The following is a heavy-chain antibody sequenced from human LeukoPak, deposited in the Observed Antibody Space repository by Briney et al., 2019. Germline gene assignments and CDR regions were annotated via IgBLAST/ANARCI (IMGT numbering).Heavy chain of an antibody. CDR2: VYYSGSI. J-gene: IGHJ5*01. CDR1: GGSITAGNHH. V-gene: IGHV4-39*01. D-gene: IGHD3-16*01. CDR3: ARLNPGYVTAPHDS. Sequence: SETLTLTCTVSGGSITAGNHHWGWIRQPPGKGLERIGSVYYSGSIFSDTSHKSRVTISGDTSKNQFSLSLSSVTAADTAVYYCARLNPGYVTAPHDSWGQGMLVTVSS.